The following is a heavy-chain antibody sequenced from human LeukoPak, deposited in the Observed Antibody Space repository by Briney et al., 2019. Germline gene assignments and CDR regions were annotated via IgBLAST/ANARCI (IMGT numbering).Heavy chain of an antibody. CDR3: ARQRIAVAGTRKVFDY. V-gene: IGHV4-39*01. Sequence: SETLSLTCTVSVGSISSSSYYWGWIRQPPGKGLEWIGSIYYSGSTYYNPSLKSRVTISVDTSNNQFSLKLSSVTAADTAVYYCARQRIAVAGTRKVFDYWGQGTLVTVSS. J-gene: IGHJ4*02. D-gene: IGHD6-19*01. CDR2: IYYSGST. CDR1: VGSISSSSYY.